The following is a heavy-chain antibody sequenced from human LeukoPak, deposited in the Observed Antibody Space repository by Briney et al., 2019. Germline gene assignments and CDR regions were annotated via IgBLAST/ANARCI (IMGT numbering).Heavy chain of an antibody. CDR2: IYHSGST. CDR1: GGSLSSGGYS. CDR3: ARDFGGSGSLDY. D-gene: IGHD3-10*01. V-gene: IGHV4-30-2*01. Sequence: SETLSLTCAVSGGSLSSGGYSWSWIRQPPGKGLEWIGYIYHSGSTYYNPSLKSRVTISVDRSKNQFSLKLSSVTAADTAVYYCARDFGGSGSLDYWGQGTLVTVSS. J-gene: IGHJ4*02.